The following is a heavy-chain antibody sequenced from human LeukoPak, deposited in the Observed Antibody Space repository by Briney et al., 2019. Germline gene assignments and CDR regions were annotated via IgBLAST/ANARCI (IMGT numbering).Heavy chain of an antibody. V-gene: IGHV1-69*13. J-gene: IGHJ6*03. CDR2: IIPIFGTA. D-gene: IGHD1-26*01. Sequence: ASVKVSCKASGYTFTSYAMNWVRQAPGQGLEWMGGIIPIFGTANYAQKFQGRVTITADESTSTANMELSSLRSEDTAVYYCARSLGDYYYYMDVWGKGTTVTVSS. CDR3: ARSLGDYYYYMDV. CDR1: GYTFTSYA.